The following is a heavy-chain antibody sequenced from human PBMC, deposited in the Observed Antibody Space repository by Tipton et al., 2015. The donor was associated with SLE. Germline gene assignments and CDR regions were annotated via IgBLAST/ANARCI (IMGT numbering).Heavy chain of an antibody. CDR2: ISGSGGST. V-gene: IGHV3-23*01. D-gene: IGHD3-9*01. Sequence: SLRLSCAASGFTFSSYAMSWVRQAPGKGLEWVSAISGSGGSTYYADSVKGRFTISRDNSKNTLYLQMNSLRAEDTAVYYCVKALRYPYYFDYWGQGTLVTVSS. CDR1: GFTFSSYA. CDR3: VKALRYPYYFDY. J-gene: IGHJ4*02.